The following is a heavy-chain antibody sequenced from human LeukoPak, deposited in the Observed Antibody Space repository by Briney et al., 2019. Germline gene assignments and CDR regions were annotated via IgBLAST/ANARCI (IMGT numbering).Heavy chain of an antibody. D-gene: IGHD2-21*02. CDR2: INVSAGIT. Sequence: PGGSLRLSCAASGFTFSSYAMNWVRQAPGKGLEWVSSINVSAGITYYADSVKGRFSISRDNSKNTLSMQMNVLRAEETAVYYCAKGLIPGAFDIWGHGTLVTVSS. CDR3: AKGLIPGAFDI. J-gene: IGHJ3*02. CDR1: GFTFSSYA. V-gene: IGHV3-23*01.